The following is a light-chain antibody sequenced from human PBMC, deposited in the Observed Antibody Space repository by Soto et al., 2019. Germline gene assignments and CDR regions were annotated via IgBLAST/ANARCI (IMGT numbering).Light chain of an antibody. J-gene: IGKJ1*01. CDR3: QQYGSSRT. CDR2: DAS. CDR1: QTISSW. V-gene: IGKV3-20*01. Sequence: TQSPSTLSGSVGDRVTITCRASQTISSWLAWYQQKPGQAPRLLIYDASSRATGIPDRFSGSGSGTDFTLTISRLEPEDFAVYYCQQYGSSRTFGQGTKVDIK.